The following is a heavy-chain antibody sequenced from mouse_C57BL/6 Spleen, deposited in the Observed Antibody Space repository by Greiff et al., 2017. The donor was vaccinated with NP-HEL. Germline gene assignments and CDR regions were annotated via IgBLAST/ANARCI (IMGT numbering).Heavy chain of an antibody. CDR3: VATTVVPYAMDY. Sequence: VQLQQSGAELVKPGASVKISCKASGYAFSSYWMNWVKQRPGKGLEWIGQIYPGDGDTNYNGKFKGKATLTADKSSSTAYMQLSSLTSEDSAVYFCVATTVVPYAMDYWGQGTSVTVSS. CDR2: IYPGDGDT. D-gene: IGHD1-1*01. CDR1: GYAFSSYW. J-gene: IGHJ4*01. V-gene: IGHV1-80*01.